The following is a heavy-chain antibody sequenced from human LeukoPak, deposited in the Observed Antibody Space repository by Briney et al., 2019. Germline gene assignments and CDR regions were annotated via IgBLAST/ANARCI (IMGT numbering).Heavy chain of an antibody. CDR2: ISSSSSYI. CDR3: ARDRGSYGSGSYYDY. CDR1: GFSFSSYS. D-gene: IGHD3-10*01. V-gene: IGHV3-21*01. J-gene: IGHJ4*02. Sequence: GGSLRLSCAASGFSFSSYSMNWVRQAPGKGLEWVSSISSSSSYIHYADSVKGRFTISRDNGKNSLYLQMNSLRAEDTAVYYCARDRGSYGSGSYYDYWGQGTLVTVSS.